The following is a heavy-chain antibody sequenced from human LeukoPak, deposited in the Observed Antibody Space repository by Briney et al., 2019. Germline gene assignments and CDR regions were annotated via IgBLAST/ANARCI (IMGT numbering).Heavy chain of an antibody. J-gene: IGHJ5*01. D-gene: IGHD2-21*01. CDR1: GFTFSNYA. Sequence: GGSLRLSRAASGFTFSNYAMSRVRQAPGKGLEWVSSLSDNGGSPYYADSVKGRFTISRDNSKNTLHLHLNSLRVEDTAVYYCAKDPETYSSRWFDSWGQGTLVTVSS. CDR3: AKDPETYSSRWFDS. V-gene: IGHV3-23*01. CDR2: LSDNGGSP.